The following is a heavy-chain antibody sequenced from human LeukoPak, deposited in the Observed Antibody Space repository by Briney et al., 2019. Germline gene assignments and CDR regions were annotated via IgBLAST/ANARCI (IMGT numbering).Heavy chain of an antibody. J-gene: IGHJ6*02. CDR2: MYDSGST. CDR3: ARGRGITGTTTGYYYYYGMDV. Sequence: PSETLSLTCTVSGGSISSYYWSWLRQPPGKGLESLGYMYDSGSTNYNPSLKSRVTISVDASKNQFSLKLSSVTAADTAVYYCARGRGITGTTTGYYYYYGMDVWGQGTTVTVSS. CDR1: GGSISSYY. V-gene: IGHV4-59*01. D-gene: IGHD1-7*01.